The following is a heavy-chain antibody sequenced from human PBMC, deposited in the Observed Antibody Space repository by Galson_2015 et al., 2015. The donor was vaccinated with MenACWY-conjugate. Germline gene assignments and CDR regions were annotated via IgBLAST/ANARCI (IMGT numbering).Heavy chain of an antibody. CDR2: ISPGSGRI. D-gene: IGHD7-27*01. J-gene: IGHJ4*02. V-gene: IGHV3-48*02. CDR3: AWGRNPTVNSMYLDY. Sequence: SLRLSCAASGLTFSRCGMNWVRQAPGKGLEWISYISPGSGRIYYAESAKGRFTISRDDAQSSLFLQIVSLRDEDTAVYYCAWGRNPTVNSMYLDYWGQGTLVTVSS. CDR1: GLTFSRCG.